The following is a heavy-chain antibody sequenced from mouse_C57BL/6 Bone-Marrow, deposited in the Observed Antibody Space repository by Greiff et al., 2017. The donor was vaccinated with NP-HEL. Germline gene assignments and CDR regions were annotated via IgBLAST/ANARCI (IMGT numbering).Heavy chain of an antibody. J-gene: IGHJ4*01. V-gene: IGHV1-19*01. CDR2: INPYNGGT. Sequence: EVQLQQSGPVLVKPGASVKMSCKASGYTFTDYYMNWVKQSHGKSLEWIGVINPYNGGTSYNQKFKGKATLTVDKSSSTAYMELNSLTSEDSAVYYCARRRGGPLLDNAMDYWGQGTSVTVSS. CDR3: ARRRGGPLLDNAMDY. D-gene: IGHD1-1*01. CDR1: GYTFTDYY.